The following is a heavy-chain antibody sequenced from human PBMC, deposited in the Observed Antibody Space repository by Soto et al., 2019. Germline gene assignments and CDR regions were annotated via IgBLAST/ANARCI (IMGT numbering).Heavy chain of an antibody. CDR3: ARGPDDSDVPRWDH. J-gene: IGHJ4*02. Sequence: QVQLVQSEPEVRKPGASVRLSCATSGYNFNQYYIHWVRQAPGQGLEWMGIINLRGGTTEYAHKFRGRVTVTGDTSTRTAYMELSSLRSKDTAVYFCARGPDDSDVPRWDHWGQGTLITVSS. CDR2: INLRGGTT. CDR1: GYNFNQYY. D-gene: IGHD4-17*01. V-gene: IGHV1-46*02.